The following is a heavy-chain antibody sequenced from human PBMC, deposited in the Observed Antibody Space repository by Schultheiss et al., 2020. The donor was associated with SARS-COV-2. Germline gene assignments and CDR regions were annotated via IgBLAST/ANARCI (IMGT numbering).Heavy chain of an antibody. CDR3: ARVGYSYGLDYYYYGMDV. Sequence: ETLSLTCTVSGGSVSSGSDHWSWIRQPPGKGLEWIGYIYYSGNTKYNPSLKSRVTISVDTSKNQFSLKLSSVTAADTAVYYCARVGYSYGLDYYYYGMDVWGQGTTVTVSS. CDR1: GGSVSSGSDH. J-gene: IGHJ6*02. D-gene: IGHD5-18*01. CDR2: IYYSGNT. V-gene: IGHV4-61*01.